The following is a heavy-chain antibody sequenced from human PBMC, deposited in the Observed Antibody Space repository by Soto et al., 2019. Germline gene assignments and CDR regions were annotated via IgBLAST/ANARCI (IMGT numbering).Heavy chain of an antibody. CDR1: GGSLSDYF. CDR3: ARGGISHWAYFYYMDV. CDR2: INHLGSI. Sequence: SETLSLTCVASGGSLSDYFCIWIRQPPGMALEWIGEINHLGSINYNPSLKSRVTMSVDTSKNQFSLTLNSVTAADTATYYCARGGISHWAYFYYMDVWDRGTTVTVSS. J-gene: IGHJ6*03. D-gene: IGHD2-21*01. V-gene: IGHV4-34*01.